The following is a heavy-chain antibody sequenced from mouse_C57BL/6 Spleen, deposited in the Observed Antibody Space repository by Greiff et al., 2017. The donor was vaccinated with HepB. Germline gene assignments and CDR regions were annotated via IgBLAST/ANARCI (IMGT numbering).Heavy chain of an antibody. CDR2: ISDGGSYT. Sequence: EVQLMESGGGLVKPGGSLKLSCAASGFTFSSYAMSWVRQTPEKRLEWVATISDGGSYTYYPDNVKGRFTISRDNAKNNLYLHMSHLKSEDTAMYYCAREKIYYDYERAMDYWGQGTSVTVSS. V-gene: IGHV5-4*01. CDR1: GFTFSSYA. D-gene: IGHD2-4*01. CDR3: AREKIYYDYERAMDY. J-gene: IGHJ4*01.